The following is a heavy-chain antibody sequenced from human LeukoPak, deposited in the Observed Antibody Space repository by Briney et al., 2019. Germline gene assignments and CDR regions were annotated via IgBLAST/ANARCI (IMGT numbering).Heavy chain of an antibody. V-gene: IGHV4-39*01. CDR2: IYYTGST. CDR1: GGSISSNSDY. Sequence: SETLSLTCTVSGGSISSNSDYWGWLRQPPGKGLEWIGSIYYTGSTYYNPSLKSRVTIPVDTSKNQFSLRLSSVTAADTAVYYCARRQGAQRWLQLGFDYWGQGTLVTVSS. CDR3: ARRQGAQRWLQLGFDY. J-gene: IGHJ4*02. D-gene: IGHD5-24*01.